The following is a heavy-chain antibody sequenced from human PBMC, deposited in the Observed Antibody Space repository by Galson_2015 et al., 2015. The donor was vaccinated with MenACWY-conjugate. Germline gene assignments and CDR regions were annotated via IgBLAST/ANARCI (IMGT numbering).Heavy chain of an antibody. V-gene: IGHV3-74*01. J-gene: IGHJ4*02. D-gene: IGHD3-16*02. Sequence: SLRLSCAASGFTFSSYCMHWVRQAPGKGLLWVSRITNDGSDKGYADSVKGRFTISRDNAKNTLYLQMNSLRAEDTAVYYCARDIAAGSYLFDDWGQGTLVTVSS. CDR2: ITNDGSDK. CDR1: GFTFSSYC. CDR3: ARDIAAGSYLFDD.